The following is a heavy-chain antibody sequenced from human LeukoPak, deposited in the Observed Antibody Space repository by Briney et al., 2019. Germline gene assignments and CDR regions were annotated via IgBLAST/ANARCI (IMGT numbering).Heavy chain of an antibody. CDR3: TRGGYSSSWYPPFEY. V-gene: IGHV3-33*01. CDR1: GFTFSSYG. D-gene: IGHD6-13*01. J-gene: IGHJ4*02. CDR2: IWYDGSNK. Sequence: PGRSLRLSCAASGFTFSSYGMHWVRQAPGKGLEWVAVIWYDGSNKYYADSVKGRFTISRDNSKNTLYLQMNSLRAEDTAVYYCTRGGYSSSWYPPFEYWGQGTQVTVSS.